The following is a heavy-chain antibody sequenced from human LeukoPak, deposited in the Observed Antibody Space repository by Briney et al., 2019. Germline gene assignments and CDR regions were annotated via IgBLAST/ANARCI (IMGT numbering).Heavy chain of an antibody. CDR1: GFTFSSYA. CDR3: AKEYDILTLGYYFDY. CDR2: ISGSSGST. Sequence: GGSLRLSCAASGFTFSSYAMSWVRQAPGRGLEWVSEISGSSGSTYYADSVKGRFTISRDNSKNTLYLQMNSLRAEDTAVYYCAKEYDILTLGYYFDYWGQGSLVTVSS. J-gene: IGHJ4*02. V-gene: IGHV3-23*01. D-gene: IGHD3-9*01.